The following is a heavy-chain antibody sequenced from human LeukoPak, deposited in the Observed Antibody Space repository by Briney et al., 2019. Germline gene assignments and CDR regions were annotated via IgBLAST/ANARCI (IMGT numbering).Heavy chain of an antibody. D-gene: IGHD2-2*01. CDR1: GGSISSSSYY. CDR3: ARGRGGRGRYCSSTSCQTYYFDY. V-gene: IGHV4-39*07. Sequence: SETLSLTCTVSGGSISSSSYYWGWIRQPPGKGLEWIGEINHSGSTNYNPSLKSRVTISVDTSKNQFSLKLSSVTAADTAVYYCARGRGGRGRYCSSTSCQTYYFDYWGQGTLVTVSS. CDR2: INHSGST. J-gene: IGHJ4*02.